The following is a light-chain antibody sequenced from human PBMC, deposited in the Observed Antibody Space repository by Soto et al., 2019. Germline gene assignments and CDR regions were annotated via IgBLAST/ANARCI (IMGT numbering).Light chain of an antibody. V-gene: IGLV1-40*01. Sequence: QAVVTQPPSVSGAPGQRVTISCTGSSSNIGAGYDVHWYQQLPGTAPKLLIYGNSNRPSGVPDRFSGSKSGTSASLAITGLQAEDEADYYCQSYDSSLRGVFGTGTK. J-gene: IGLJ1*01. CDR3: QSYDSSLRGV. CDR1: SSNIGAGYD. CDR2: GNS.